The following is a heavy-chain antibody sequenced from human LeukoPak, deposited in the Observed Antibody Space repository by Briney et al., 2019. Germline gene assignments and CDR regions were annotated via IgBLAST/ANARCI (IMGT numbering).Heavy chain of an antibody. CDR1: GFTFNDFA. V-gene: IGHV3-23*01. J-gene: IGHJ3*01. D-gene: IGHD3-16*01. CDR2: IADAGT. CDR3: ARNLGPFDV. Sequence: GGSLRLSCAASGFTFNDFAMTWVRQAPGKGLEWVSTIADAGTYYADSVKGRFIISRDNSKNMLYLQLNSLRADDTAMYYCARNLGPFDVRGHGTMVTISS.